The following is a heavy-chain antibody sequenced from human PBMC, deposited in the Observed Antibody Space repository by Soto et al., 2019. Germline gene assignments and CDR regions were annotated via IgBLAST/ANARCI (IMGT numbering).Heavy chain of an antibody. D-gene: IGHD4-17*01. J-gene: IGHJ6*02. Sequence: EVQLVESGGGLVKPGGSLRLSCAASGFTFSSYSMNWVRQAPGKGLEWVSSIISSYLYYADSVKGRFTISRDNAKNSLYLQMNRLRAEDTAVYYCARDRRSVTTHYYGMDVWGQGTTVTVSS. CDR1: GFTFSSYS. CDR3: ARDRRSVTTHYYGMDV. CDR2: IISSYL. V-gene: IGHV3-21*01.